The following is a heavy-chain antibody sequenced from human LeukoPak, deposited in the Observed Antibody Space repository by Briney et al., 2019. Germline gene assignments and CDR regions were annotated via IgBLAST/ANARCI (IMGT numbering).Heavy chain of an antibody. CDR1: GFTFSSYS. CDR2: ISSSSSYI. J-gene: IGHJ4*02. D-gene: IGHD3-10*01. Sequence: GGSLRLSCAASGFTFSSYSMNWVRQAPGKGLEWVSSISSSSSYIYYADSVKGRFTISRDNAKNSLYLQMNSLRAEDTAVYYCARDTVYYYGSGSYSYYFDYWGQGTLVTVSS. V-gene: IGHV3-21*01. CDR3: ARDTVYYYGSGSYSYYFDY.